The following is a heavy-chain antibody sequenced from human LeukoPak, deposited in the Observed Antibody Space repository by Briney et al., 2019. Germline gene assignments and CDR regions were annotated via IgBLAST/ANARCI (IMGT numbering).Heavy chain of an antibody. CDR1: GFTFRNFG. J-gene: IGHJ5*02. CDR2: IEHDGSIA. CDR3: VKDVVPGRTGAGPGS. Sequence: GGSLRLSCVASGFTFRNFGFHWVRQAPDKGLGWVAFIEHDGSIASYSESVKGRFSLSRDDSKTAVSLQMNSLRAEDTALYYCVKDVVPGRTGAGPGSWGQGTLVTVSS. D-gene: IGHD6-13*01. V-gene: IGHV3-30*02.